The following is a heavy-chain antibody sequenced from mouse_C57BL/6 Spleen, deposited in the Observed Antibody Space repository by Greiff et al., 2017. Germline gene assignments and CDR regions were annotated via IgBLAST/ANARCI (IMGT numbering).Heavy chain of an antibody. Sequence: VQLQQPGAELVMPGASVKLSCKASGCTFTSYWMHWVKQRPGQGLEWIGEIDPSDSYTNYNQKFKGKSTVTVDKSSSTAYMQLSSLTSEDSAVYYCARLLRYLYAMDYWGQGTSVTVSS. CDR1: GCTFTSYW. D-gene: IGHD1-1*01. CDR3: ARLLRYLYAMDY. J-gene: IGHJ4*01. CDR2: IDPSDSYT. V-gene: IGHV1-69*01.